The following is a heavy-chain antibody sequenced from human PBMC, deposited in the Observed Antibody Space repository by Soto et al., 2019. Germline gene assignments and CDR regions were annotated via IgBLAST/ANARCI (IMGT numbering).Heavy chain of an antibody. CDR2: ISGSGGST. Sequence: EVQLLESGGGLVQPGGSLRLSCAASGFTFSSYAMSWVRQAPGKGLEWVSAISGSGGSTYYADSVKGRFTISRDNSKNTLEPQMNRLRGGDTGGIYFAKDLRRFLEGLPEKHAFDFWGQGTKVTVSS. D-gene: IGHD3-3*01. CDR3: AKDLRRFLEGLPEKHAFDF. J-gene: IGHJ3*01. CDR1: GFTFSSYA. V-gene: IGHV3-23*01.